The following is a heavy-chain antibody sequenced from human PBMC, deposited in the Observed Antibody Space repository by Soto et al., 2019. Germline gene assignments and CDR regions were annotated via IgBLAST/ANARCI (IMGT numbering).Heavy chain of an antibody. D-gene: IGHD2-8*02. CDR3: ARGRLWWPFDY. CDR1: GYTFTSYD. J-gene: IGHJ4*02. Sequence: ASVKVSCKASGYTFTSYDINWVRQAPGQGLEWMGWVNPNTGNTWYAQKFQGRVSMTRNSSINTAYMELTSLSSEDTAVYYCARGRLWWPFDYWGQGTLVTVSS. CDR2: VNPNTGNT. V-gene: IGHV1-8*01.